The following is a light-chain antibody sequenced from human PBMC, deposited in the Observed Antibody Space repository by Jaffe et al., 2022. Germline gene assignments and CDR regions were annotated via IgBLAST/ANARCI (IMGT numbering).Light chain of an antibody. J-gene: IGLJ2*01. CDR2: VKN. CDR3: NSRDTSGYRVV. CDR1: SLRSYY. V-gene: IGLV3-19*01. Sequence: SSELTQDPAVSVALGQTVRITCQGDSLRSYYASWYQQKPGQAPILVIYVKNNRPSGIPDRFSGSSSGNTASLTITGAQAEDEADYYCNSRDTSGYRVVFGGGTKLTVL.